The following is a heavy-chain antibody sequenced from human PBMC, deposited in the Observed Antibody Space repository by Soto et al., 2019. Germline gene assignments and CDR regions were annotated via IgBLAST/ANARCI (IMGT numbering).Heavy chain of an antibody. J-gene: IGHJ4*02. V-gene: IGHV4-31*03. CDR3: ARERTGTTAPNVAGFDY. Sequence: QVQLQESGPGLVKPSQTLSLTCTVSGGSISSGGYYWSWIRQHPGMCLEWLGYIYYSGSTYFNPSLKSRVTISVDTSKNQFSLKLSSVTAADTAVYYCARERTGTTAPNVAGFDYWGQGTLVTVSS. CDR1: GGSISSGGYY. D-gene: IGHD1-7*01. CDR2: IYYSGST.